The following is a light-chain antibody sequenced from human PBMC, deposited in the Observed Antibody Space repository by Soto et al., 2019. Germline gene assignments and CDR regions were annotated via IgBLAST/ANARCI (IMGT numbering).Light chain of an antibody. CDR3: HQLNNYPDT. Sequence: DIQLTQSPSFLSASVGDRVTITCRASQGISSSLGWYQQKPGKAPKLLIYAASTLHSGVPSRFSGSGSGTEFTLTISSLQPEDFATYYCHQLNNYPDTFGQGTKLEIK. CDR1: QGISSS. J-gene: IGKJ2*01. CDR2: AAS. V-gene: IGKV1-9*01.